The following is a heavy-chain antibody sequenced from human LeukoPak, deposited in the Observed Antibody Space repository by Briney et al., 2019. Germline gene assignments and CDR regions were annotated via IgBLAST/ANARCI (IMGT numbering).Heavy chain of an antibody. V-gene: IGHV3-23*01. Sequence: GGSLRLSCAVSGFSFSTYTMNWVRQAPGKGLEWVSAISGSGGSTYYADSVKGRFTISRDNSKNTLYLQMNSLRAEDTAVYYCAKEGGYSSGWYLDYWGQGTLVTVSS. J-gene: IGHJ4*02. CDR3: AKEGGYSSGWYLDY. CDR2: ISGSGGST. CDR1: GFSFSTYT. D-gene: IGHD6-19*01.